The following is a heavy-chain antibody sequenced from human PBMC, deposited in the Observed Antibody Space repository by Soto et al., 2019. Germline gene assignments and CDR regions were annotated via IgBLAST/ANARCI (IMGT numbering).Heavy chain of an antibody. J-gene: IGHJ6*02. D-gene: IGHD2-15*01. CDR2: ISYDGSNK. CDR1: GFTFSSYG. Sequence: QVQLVESGGGVVQPGRSLRLSCAASGFTFSSYGMHWVRQAPGKGLEWVAVISYDGSNKYYADSVKGRFTISRDNSKNTLYLQMNSLRAEDTAVYYCAKILHYYYYGMDVWGQGTTVTVSS. CDR3: AKILHYYYYGMDV. V-gene: IGHV3-30*18.